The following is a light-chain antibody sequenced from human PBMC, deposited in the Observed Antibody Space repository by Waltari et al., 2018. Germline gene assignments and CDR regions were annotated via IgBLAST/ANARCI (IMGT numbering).Light chain of an antibody. CDR2: AAS. CDR3: QQIYRTLP. J-gene: IGKJ4*01. Sequence: DIQMTQSPSSLSASVGDRVTITCRASQRISSYLNWYQQKPGKAPKLLIYAASSLQRGVPSRSRGSGSETDFTLSISSLQPEDVATDYGQQIYRTLPFGGGTKVEIK. V-gene: IGKV1-39*01. CDR1: QRISSY.